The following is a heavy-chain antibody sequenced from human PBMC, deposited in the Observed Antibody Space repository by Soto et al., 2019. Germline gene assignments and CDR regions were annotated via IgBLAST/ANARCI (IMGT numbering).Heavy chain of an antibody. V-gene: IGHV4-39*01. D-gene: IGHD2-15*01. CDR3: ARQCSGGSCYSDY. CDR1: GGSISSSSYY. J-gene: IGHJ4*02. CDR2: IYYSGST. Sequence: QLQLQESGPGLVKPSETLSLTCTVYGGSISSSSYYWGWIRQPPGKGLEWIGSIYYSGSTYYNPSLKSRVTISVAPSKNQFSLKLSSVTAADTAVYYCARQCSGGSCYSDYWGQGTLVTVSS.